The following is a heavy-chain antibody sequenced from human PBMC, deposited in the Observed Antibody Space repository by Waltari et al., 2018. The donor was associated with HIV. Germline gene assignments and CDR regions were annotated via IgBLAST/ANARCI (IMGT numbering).Heavy chain of an antibody. J-gene: IGHJ3*02. CDR3: ASASRDTAMGAFDI. CDR2: IIPIFGSP. CDR1: GGPFSNSV. V-gene: IGHV1-69*01. D-gene: IGHD5-18*01. Sequence: HVQPVQSGAEEEKPGSSVTVPCRAAGGPFSNSVINWVRQAPGQGLEWMGGIIPIFGSPNYAQKFQGRVTITADESTSTVYMKLSSLRSEDTAVYYCASASRDTAMGAFDIWGQGTMVTVSS.